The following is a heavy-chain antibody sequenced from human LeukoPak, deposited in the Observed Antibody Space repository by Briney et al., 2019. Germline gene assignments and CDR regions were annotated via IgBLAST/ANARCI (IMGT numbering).Heavy chain of an antibody. CDR3: ARAEGYSGYEEVVY. D-gene: IGHD5-12*01. CDR2: ISSNGGST. V-gene: IGHV3-64*01. CDR1: GFTFSSYA. J-gene: IGHJ4*02. Sequence: GGSLRLSCAASGFTFSSYAMHWVRQAPGKGLEYVSAISSNGGSTYYANSVKGRFTISRDNSKNTLYLQMGSLRAEDMAVYYCARAEGYSGYEEVVYWGQGTLVTVSS.